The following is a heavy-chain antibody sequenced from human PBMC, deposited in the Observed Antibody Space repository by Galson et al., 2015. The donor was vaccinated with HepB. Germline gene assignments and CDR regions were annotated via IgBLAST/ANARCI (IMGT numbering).Heavy chain of an antibody. CDR1: GFTFSSYS. V-gene: IGHV3-48*04. D-gene: IGHD3-10*01. J-gene: IGHJ6*02. Sequence: SLRLSCAASGFTFSSYSMNWVRQAPGKGLEWVPYISSSSDTIHYRDSVKGRFTISRDNARNSLYLRMNSLRAEDAAVYYCARDRGGSGSYLSYYYGMDVWGRGTTVTVSS. CDR2: ISSSSDTI. CDR3: ARDRGGSGSYLSYYYGMDV.